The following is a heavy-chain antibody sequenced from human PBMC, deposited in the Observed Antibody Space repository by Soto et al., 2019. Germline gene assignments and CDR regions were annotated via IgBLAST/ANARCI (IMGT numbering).Heavy chain of an antibody. V-gene: IGHV3-23*01. CDR1: GFNFRSYV. J-gene: IGHJ6*02. CDR2: MSGSGGST. D-gene: IGHD2-2*01. Sequence: EVQLLESGGGLVQPGGSLRLSCAASGFNFRSYVMSCVRQAPGKGLEWVAGMSGSGGSTYYADSVKGRFTISIDNSKNTLYLEMNSLRAEDTAVYYCAKDREGCGTTKCYLYGMDVWGQGTTVAVSS. CDR3: AKDREGCGTTKCYLYGMDV.